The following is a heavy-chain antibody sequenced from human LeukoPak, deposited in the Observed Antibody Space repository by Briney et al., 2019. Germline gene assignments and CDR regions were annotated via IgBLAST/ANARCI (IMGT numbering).Heavy chain of an antibody. V-gene: IGHV1-69*05. CDR1: GYTFTSYG. D-gene: IGHD3-9*01. J-gene: IGHJ4*02. CDR3: ARWYDILTGYYRD. Sequence: SVKVSCKASGYTFTSYGISWVRQAPGQGLEWMGRIIPIFGTANYAQKFQGRVTITTDESTSTAYMELSSLRSEDTAVYYCARWYDILTGYYRDWGQGTLVTVSS. CDR2: IIPIFGTA.